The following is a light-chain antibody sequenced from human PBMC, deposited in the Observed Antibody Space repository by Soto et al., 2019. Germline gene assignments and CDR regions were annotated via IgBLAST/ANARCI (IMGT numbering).Light chain of an antibody. CDR1: QGISSY. CDR3: QQYYSYPYT. CDR2: AAS. Sequence: AIRMTQSPSSFSASTGDRVTITCRASQGISSYLAWYQQKPGKAPKLLIYAASTLQSGVPSRFSGSGSGTDFTLPISCLESEDFATYYRQQYYSYPYTCGQGNKLEIK. V-gene: IGKV1-8*01. J-gene: IGKJ2*01.